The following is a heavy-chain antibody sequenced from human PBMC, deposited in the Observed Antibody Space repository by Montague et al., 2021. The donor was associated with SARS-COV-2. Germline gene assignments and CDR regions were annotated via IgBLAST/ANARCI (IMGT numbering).Heavy chain of an antibody. D-gene: IGHD3-22*01. V-gene: IGHV4-59*01. J-gene: IGHJ3*02. CDR3: ARRGMGYDSSGYPPYAFDI. Sequence: SETLSFTCTVSGGSISSYYWSWIRQPPGKGLEWIGYIYYSGSTNYNPSLKSRVTISVDTSKNQFSLKLSSVTAADTAVYYCARRGMGYDSSGYPPYAFDIWGQGTMVTVSS. CDR2: IYYSGST. CDR1: GGSISSYY.